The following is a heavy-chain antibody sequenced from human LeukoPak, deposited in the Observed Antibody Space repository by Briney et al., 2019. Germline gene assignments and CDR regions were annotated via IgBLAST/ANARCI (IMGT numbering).Heavy chain of an antibody. V-gene: IGHV4-59*01. CDR1: GGTITRYY. J-gene: IGHJ4*02. Sequence: SETLSLTCSVSGGTITRYYWSWIRQPPGKGLEWVWYIYYSGGTIYNPSLKSRVTISVDTSKNKFSLKLSSMTAADTAVYYCARGDYDSSGYTPTFDYWGQRALATVSS. CDR2: IYYSGGT. CDR3: ARGDYDSSGYTPTFDY. D-gene: IGHD3-22*01.